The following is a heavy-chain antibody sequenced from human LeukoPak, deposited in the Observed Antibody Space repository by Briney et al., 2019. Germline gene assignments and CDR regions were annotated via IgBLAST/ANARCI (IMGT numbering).Heavy chain of an antibody. V-gene: IGHV1-46*01. CDR3: ARETVEHSSSSSRFDP. D-gene: IGHD6-6*01. Sequence: ASVKVSCKASGYTFTSYYIHWVRQAPGQGLEWMGIINPSGGSTSYAQKFQGRVTMTRDMSTSTVYMELSSLRSEDTAVYYCARETVEHSSSSSRFDPWGQGTLVTVSS. CDR1: GYTFTSYY. J-gene: IGHJ5*02. CDR2: INPSGGST.